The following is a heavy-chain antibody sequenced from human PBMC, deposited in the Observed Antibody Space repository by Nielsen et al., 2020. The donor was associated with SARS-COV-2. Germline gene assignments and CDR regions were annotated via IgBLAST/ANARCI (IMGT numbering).Heavy chain of an antibody. Sequence: WIRQPPGKGLEWVSVIYSGGSTYYADSVKGRFTISRHNSKNTLYLQMNSLRAEDTAVYYCATPGIVAAGPYYYYYGMDVWGQGTTVTVSS. J-gene: IGHJ6*02. CDR3: ATPGIVAAGPYYYYYGMDV. CDR2: IYSGGST. D-gene: IGHD6-13*01. V-gene: IGHV3-53*01.